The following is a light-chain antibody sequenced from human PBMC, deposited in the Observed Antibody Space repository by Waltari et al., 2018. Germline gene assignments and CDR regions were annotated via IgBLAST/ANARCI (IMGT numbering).Light chain of an antibody. V-gene: IGKV1-39*01. Sequence: DIKMTQSPSSLSASVGDVVTITCRASQSVTRFLNWYQQKPGNAPRLLIFTTSNLQGGVPSRFSGSGSGTDFTLTINGLQPEDYATYYCQQSDGIPFTFGQGTKVDVK. CDR2: TTS. CDR1: QSVTRF. CDR3: QQSDGIPFT. J-gene: IGKJ2*01.